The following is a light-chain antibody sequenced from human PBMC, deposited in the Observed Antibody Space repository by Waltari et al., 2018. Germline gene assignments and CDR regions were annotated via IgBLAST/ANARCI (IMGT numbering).Light chain of an antibody. J-gene: IGLJ2*01. CDR3: QAWDGTTAGVL. CDR2: QDN. CDR1: KLGDKY. Sequence: SYELTQPPSVSVSPGQTASITCSGDKLGDKYASWYQQRPGQSPVLVIYQDNKRPSGIPERFSGSKSGTTATRTISGTQAMDEADYYCQAWDGTTAGVLFGGGTKLTVL. V-gene: IGLV3-1*01.